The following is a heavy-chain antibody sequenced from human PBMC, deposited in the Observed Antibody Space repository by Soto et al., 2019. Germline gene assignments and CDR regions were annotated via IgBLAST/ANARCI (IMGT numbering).Heavy chain of an antibody. CDR3: ARALPVAKGGFDP. J-gene: IGHJ5*02. CDR2: IYTAGGT. V-gene: IGHV3-53*01. Sequence: GSLRLSCAASGFTVSNTYMAWVRQPPGKGLECVSVIYTAGGTDYADSVKGRFIISRDNSKNTLYLQMNSLRAEDTAVYYCARALPVAKGGFDPWGQGTLVTVSS. D-gene: IGHD2-2*01. CDR1: GFTVSNTY.